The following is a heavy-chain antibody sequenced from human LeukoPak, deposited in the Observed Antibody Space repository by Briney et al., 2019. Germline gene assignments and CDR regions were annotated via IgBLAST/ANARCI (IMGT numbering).Heavy chain of an antibody. D-gene: IGHD3-10*01. J-gene: IGHJ5*02. CDR3: AKDQGYYYGSGSPNWFDP. CDR1: GFTFSNYA. V-gene: IGHV3-23*01. CDR2: ISGSGGNT. Sequence: GGSLRLSCAASGFTFSNYAMSWVHQAPGRGLEWVSVISGSGGNTHYADSVKGRFTISRDNSKNTLYLQMNSLRAEDTAVYYCAKDQGYYYGSGSPNWFDPWGQGTLVTVSS.